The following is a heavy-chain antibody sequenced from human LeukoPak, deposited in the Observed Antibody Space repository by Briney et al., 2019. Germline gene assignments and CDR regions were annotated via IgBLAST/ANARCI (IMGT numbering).Heavy chain of an antibody. D-gene: IGHD3-9*01. Sequence: PSETLSLTCTVSSYSLSSGYYRGWIRQSPPKGLEWIASINHSGRTYYNPSLKSRVTISVGTSKNQFSLKLTSVTAADTAVYYCGRDRPTGYYDYWGQGILVTVSS. CDR1: SYSLSSGYY. J-gene: IGHJ4*02. CDR3: GRDRPTGYYDY. V-gene: IGHV4-38-2*02. CDR2: INHSGRT.